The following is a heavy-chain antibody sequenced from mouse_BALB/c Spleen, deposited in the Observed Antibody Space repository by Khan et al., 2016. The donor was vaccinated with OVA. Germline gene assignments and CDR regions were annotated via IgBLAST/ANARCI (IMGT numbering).Heavy chain of an antibody. CDR1: GYTFTDYN. CDR2: IYPGSNNT. V-gene: IGHV1-77*01. Sequence: VQLQQSGAELARPGASVKLSCKASGYTFTDYNINWVKQRTGQGLEWIGEIYPGSNNTYYNEKFKGKATLTADTSSSTAYMPLSSLTSEDSAVYFCASERGAWFPYWGQGTLVTVSA. J-gene: IGHJ3*01. CDR3: ASERGAWFPY.